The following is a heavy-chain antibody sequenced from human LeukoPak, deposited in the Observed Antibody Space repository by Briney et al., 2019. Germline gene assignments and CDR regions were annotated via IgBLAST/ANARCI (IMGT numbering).Heavy chain of an antibody. Sequence: PSETLSLTCTVSGDSLGNYYWNWLRQPAGKGLEGIGRIRSEGTTYANPSLESAGTMSVDTSNNHISLRLSSATAADTAVYYCARSTGFYTTYYMDVWGKGTTVTVSS. J-gene: IGHJ6*03. D-gene: IGHD3-22*01. V-gene: IGHV4-4*07. CDR2: IRSEGTT. CDR3: ARSTGFYTTYYMDV. CDR1: GDSLGNYY.